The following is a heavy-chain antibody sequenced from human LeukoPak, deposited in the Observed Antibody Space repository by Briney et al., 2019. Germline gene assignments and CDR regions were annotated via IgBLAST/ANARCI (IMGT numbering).Heavy chain of an antibody. J-gene: IGHJ4*02. D-gene: IGHD2-2*01. Sequence: ASVKVSCKASGYTFTSYDINWVRQATGQGLEWMGWMNPNSGNTGYAQKFQGRVTMTRNTSISTAYMELSSLRSEDTAVYYCARAVGCSSTSCYYGRGLTIDYWGQGTLVTVSS. V-gene: IGHV1-8*01. CDR2: MNPNSGNT. CDR1: GYTFTSYD. CDR3: ARAVGCSSTSCYYGRGLTIDY.